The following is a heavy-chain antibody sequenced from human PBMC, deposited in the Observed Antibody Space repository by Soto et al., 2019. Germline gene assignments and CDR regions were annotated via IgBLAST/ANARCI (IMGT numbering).Heavy chain of an antibody. Sequence: PGRSLRLSCAASGFTFSSYAMSWVLQASGKWLAWVSAISGSGGSTYYADSVKGRFTISRDNSKNTLYRQMNSQRPEDTAVYYCAKPIDRGVCAAFDICGQGTMVTVSS. CDR1: GFTFSSYA. CDR2: ISGSGGST. V-gene: IGHV3-23*01. J-gene: IGHJ3*02. CDR3: AKPIDRGVCAAFDI. D-gene: IGHD1-26*01.